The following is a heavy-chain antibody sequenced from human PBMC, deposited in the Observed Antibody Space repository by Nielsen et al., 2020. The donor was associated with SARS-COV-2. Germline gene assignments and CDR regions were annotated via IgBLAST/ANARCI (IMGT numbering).Heavy chain of an antibody. D-gene: IGHD6-19*01. CDR2: IKQDGSEK. CDR3: ARDLGSGWYADY. J-gene: IGHJ4*02. CDR1: GGSFSGYY. V-gene: IGHV3-7*01. Sequence: ETLSLTCAVYGGSFSGYYWSWVRQAPGKGLEWVANIKQDGSEKYYVDSVKGRFTISRDNAKNSLYLQMNSLRAEDTAVYYCARDLGSGWYADYWGQGTLVTVSS.